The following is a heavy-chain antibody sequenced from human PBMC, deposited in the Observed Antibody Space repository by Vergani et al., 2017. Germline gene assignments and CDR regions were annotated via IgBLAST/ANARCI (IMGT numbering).Heavy chain of an antibody. CDR2: INYSGST. D-gene: IGHD1-26*01. Sequence: QLQLQESGPGLVKPSETLSLTCTVSGGSISSSSYYWGWIRQPPGKGLEWIGYINYSGSTDYNPSLKSRVTISVDTSKNQFSLKLSSVTAAATAVYYCARAIGSYLNYYYYYYMDVWGKGTTVTVSS. CDR3: ARAIGSYLNYYYYYYMDV. CDR1: GGSISSSSYY. V-gene: IGHV4-39*07. J-gene: IGHJ6*03.